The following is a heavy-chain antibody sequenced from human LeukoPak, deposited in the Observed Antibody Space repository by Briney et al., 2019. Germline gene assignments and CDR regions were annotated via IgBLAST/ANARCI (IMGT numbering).Heavy chain of an antibody. CDR2: ISAYNGNT. CDR3: ARDRGYYYDSSGYHPFDP. J-gene: IGHJ5*02. Sequence: ASLKVSCKASGYTFTSYGISWVRQAPGQGLEWMGWISAYNGNTNYAQKLQGRVTMTTDTSTSTAYMELRSLRSDDTAVYYCARDRGYYYDSSGYHPFDPWGQGTLVTVSS. CDR1: GYTFTSYG. D-gene: IGHD3-22*01. V-gene: IGHV1-18*01.